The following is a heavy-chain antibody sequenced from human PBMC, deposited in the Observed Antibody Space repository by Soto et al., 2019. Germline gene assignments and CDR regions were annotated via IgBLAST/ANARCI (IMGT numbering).Heavy chain of an antibody. Sequence: VQLVQSGAEVKKPGSSVKLSCKASGGTFNRYTISWVRQAPGQGLEWMGGIIHIFGTANYAQKFQGRVAIIADESTSAAYMELRSLISEDTAVYYCALWGFRDGNNSKYNYSGMDVWGQGTTVTFAS. CDR1: GGTFNRYT. D-gene: IGHD1-1*01. CDR3: ALWGFRDGNNSKYNYSGMDV. V-gene: IGHV1-69*01. J-gene: IGHJ6*02. CDR2: IIHIFGTA.